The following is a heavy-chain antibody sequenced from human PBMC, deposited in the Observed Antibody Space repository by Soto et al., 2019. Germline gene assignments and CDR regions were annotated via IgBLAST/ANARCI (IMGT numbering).Heavy chain of an antibody. CDR1: GFTFSSYA. Sequence: PGGSLRLSCAASGFTFSSYAMSWVRQAPGKGLEWVSAISGSGGSTYYADSVKGRFTISRDNSKNTLYLQMNSLRAEDTAVYYCAKGPVPHCSGGSCYFDYWGQGALVTVSS. D-gene: IGHD2-15*01. V-gene: IGHV3-23*01. J-gene: IGHJ4*02. CDR2: ISGSGGST. CDR3: AKGPVPHCSGGSCYFDY.